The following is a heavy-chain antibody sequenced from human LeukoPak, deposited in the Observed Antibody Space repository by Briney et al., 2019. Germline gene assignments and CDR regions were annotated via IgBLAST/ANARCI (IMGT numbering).Heavy chain of an antibody. V-gene: IGHV3-23*01. J-gene: IGHJ4*02. CDR3: AKSYSYILWFGDF. Sequence: PGGSLRLSCAASGFTFSSFPMSWVRQGPGKGLEWVSAISGSGDITCYADSVKGRFTISRDNSKNTLHLQMNSLRAEDTAVYYCAKSYSYILWFGDFWGQGTLVTVSS. D-gene: IGHD3-10*01. CDR1: GFTFSSFP. CDR2: ISGSGDIT.